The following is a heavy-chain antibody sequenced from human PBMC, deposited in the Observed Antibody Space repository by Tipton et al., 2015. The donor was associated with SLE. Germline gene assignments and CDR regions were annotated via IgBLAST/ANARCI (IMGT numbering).Heavy chain of an antibody. CDR3: ARGFVTTSRVWNGFDI. Sequence: TLSLTCTVSGASISTHYWSWMRKPPGKRLEWIGSLYHTGTSGYNPTLKSRVTIPVDTSKRQFSLRLSSVTAADTAVYYCARGFVTTSRVWNGFDIWGQGTLVNVSS. J-gene: IGHJ3*02. CDR1: GASISTHY. V-gene: IGHV4-59*11. D-gene: IGHD1-14*01. CDR2: LYHTGTS.